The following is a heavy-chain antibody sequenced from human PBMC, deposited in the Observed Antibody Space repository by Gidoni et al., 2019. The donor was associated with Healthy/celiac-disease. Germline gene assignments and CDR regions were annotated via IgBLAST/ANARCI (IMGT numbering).Heavy chain of an antibody. V-gene: IGHV3-48*03. CDR3: ARQIAVAGTGFDY. D-gene: IGHD6-19*01. CDR2: ISSSGSTI. CDR1: GFTFSSYE. Sequence: EVQLVESGGGLVQPGGSLRLSCAASGFTFSSYEMNWVRQAPGKGLAWVSYISSSGSTIYYADSVKGRFTISRDNAKNSLYLQMNSLRAEDTAVYYCARQIAVAGTGFDYWGQGTLVTVSS. J-gene: IGHJ4*02.